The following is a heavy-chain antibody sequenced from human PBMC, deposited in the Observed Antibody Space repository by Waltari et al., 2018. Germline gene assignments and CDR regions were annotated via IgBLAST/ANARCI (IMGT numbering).Heavy chain of an antibody. CDR3: ATFLAYCGGDCYSTVY. CDR1: GYTLTELS. CDR2: FDPEDGET. J-gene: IGHJ4*02. V-gene: IGHV1-24*01. D-gene: IGHD2-21*02. Sequence: QVQLVQSGAEVKKPGASVKVSCKVSGYTLTELSMHRVRQAPGKGLEWMGGFDPEDGETIYAQKFQGRVTMTEDTSTDTAYMELSSLRSEDTAVYYCATFLAYCGGDCYSTVYWGQGTLVTVSS.